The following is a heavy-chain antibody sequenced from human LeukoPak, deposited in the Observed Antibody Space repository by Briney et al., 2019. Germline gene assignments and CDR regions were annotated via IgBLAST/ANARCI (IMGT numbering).Heavy chain of an antibody. CDR2: IYYSGST. J-gene: IGHJ4*02. V-gene: IGHV4-39*01. CDR1: GGSISSSDYY. Sequence: SETLSLTCTVSGGSISSSDYYWDWIRQPPGMGLEYIGSIYYSGSTYYNPSLKSRVTISVDTSKNQFSLKLSSVTAADTAVYYCARHRGSSSLFDYWGQGTLVTVSS. D-gene: IGHD6-6*01. CDR3: ARHRGSSSLFDY.